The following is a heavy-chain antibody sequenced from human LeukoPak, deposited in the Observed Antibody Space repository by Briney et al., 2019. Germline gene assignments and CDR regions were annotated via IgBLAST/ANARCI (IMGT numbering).Heavy chain of an antibody. V-gene: IGHV1-2*02. CDR2: INPNSGGT. D-gene: IGHD3-22*01. CDR3: ARGKFTMIFSDWYFDL. CDR1: GYTSTGYY. Sequence: RASVKVSCKASGYTSTGYYMHWVRQAPGQGLEWMGWINPNSGGTNYAQKFQGRVTMTRDTSISTAYMELSRLRSDDTAVYYCARGKFTMIFSDWYFDLWGRGTLVTVSS. J-gene: IGHJ2*01.